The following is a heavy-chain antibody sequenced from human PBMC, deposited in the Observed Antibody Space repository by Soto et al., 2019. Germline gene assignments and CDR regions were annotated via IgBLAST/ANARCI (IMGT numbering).Heavy chain of an antibody. J-gene: IGHJ6*03. CDR3: ASGGTVTTIKTHYYYYYMDV. Sequence: QVQLVQSGAEVKKPGSSVKVSCKASGGTFSSYTISWVRQAPGQGLEWMGRIIPILGIANYAQKFQGRVRITADKSTSTAYMELSSLRSEDTAVYYCASGGTVTTIKTHYYYYYMDVWGKGTTVTVSS. CDR1: GGTFSSYT. CDR2: IIPILGIA. D-gene: IGHD4-17*01. V-gene: IGHV1-69*02.